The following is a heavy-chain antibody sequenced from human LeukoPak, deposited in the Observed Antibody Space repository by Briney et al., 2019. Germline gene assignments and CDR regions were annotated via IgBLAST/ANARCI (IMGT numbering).Heavy chain of an antibody. V-gene: IGHV4-38-2*02. CDR1: GYSISSGYY. CDR3: ARSEPSFTMIVVVPPWYFDL. D-gene: IGHD3-22*01. J-gene: IGHJ2*01. Sequence: SETLSLTCTVSGYSISSGYYWGWLRQPPGKGLEWIGSIYHSGSTYYNPSLKSRVTISVDTSKNQFSLKLSSVTAADTAVYYCARSEPSFTMIVVVPPWYFDLWGRGTLVTVSS. CDR2: IYHSGST.